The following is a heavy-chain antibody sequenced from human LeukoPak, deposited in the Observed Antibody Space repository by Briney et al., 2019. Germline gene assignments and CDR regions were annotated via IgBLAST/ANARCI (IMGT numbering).Heavy chain of an antibody. CDR1: GGTFSSYA. Sequence: SVKVSCKASGGTFSSYAISWVRQAPGQGLEWMGGITPIFGTANYAQKFQGRVTITADESTSTAYMELSSLRSEDTAVYYCARDRYYYDSSGYFLFDYWGQGTLVTVSS. CDR2: ITPIFGTA. V-gene: IGHV1-69*13. CDR3: ARDRYYYDSSGYFLFDY. J-gene: IGHJ4*02. D-gene: IGHD3-22*01.